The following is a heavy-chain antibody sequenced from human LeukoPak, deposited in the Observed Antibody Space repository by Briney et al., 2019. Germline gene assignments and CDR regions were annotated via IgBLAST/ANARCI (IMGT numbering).Heavy chain of an antibody. Sequence: GGSLRLSCAASGFTFSSYAMNWVRQAPGKGLEWVSAISGSGGSTYYADSVKGRFTISRDNSKITVYLQMNSLRAEDTAVYYCANLICDSKAIIDYWGQGTLVTVSS. D-gene: IGHD2-21*02. CDR1: GFTFSSYA. V-gene: IGHV3-23*01. CDR2: ISGSGGST. J-gene: IGHJ4*02. CDR3: ANLICDSKAIIDY.